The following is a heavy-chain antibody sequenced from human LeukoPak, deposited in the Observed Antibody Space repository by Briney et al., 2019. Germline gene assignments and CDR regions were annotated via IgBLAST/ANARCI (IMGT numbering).Heavy chain of an antibody. CDR2: INHSGST. D-gene: IGHD3-10*01. Sequence: GSLRLSCAASGFTFSSYWMSWVRQPPGKGLEWIGEINHSGSTNYNPSLKSRVTISVDTSKNQFSLKLSSVTAADTAVYYCARAQTITMVRGPMVDYWGQGTLVTVSS. J-gene: IGHJ4*02. V-gene: IGHV4-34*01. CDR3: ARAQTITMVRGPMVDY. CDR1: GFTFSSYW.